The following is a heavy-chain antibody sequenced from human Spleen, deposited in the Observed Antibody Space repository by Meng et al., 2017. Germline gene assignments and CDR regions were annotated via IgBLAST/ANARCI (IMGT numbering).Heavy chain of an antibody. D-gene: IGHD3-10*01. CDR1: DYTFTGYG. J-gene: IGHJ4*02. CDR2: LGAHDGDT. V-gene: IGHV1-18*01. Sequence: QVQPVQSGPEVKKPGVSGKGACKASDYTFTGYGVSWVRQAPGQGLEWMAWLGAHDGDTSHAPKFQGRVTVSADRPTATAYMELRSLRSDDTAVYYCARGTPGRSYSDYWGQGTLVTVSS. CDR3: ARGTPGRSYSDY.